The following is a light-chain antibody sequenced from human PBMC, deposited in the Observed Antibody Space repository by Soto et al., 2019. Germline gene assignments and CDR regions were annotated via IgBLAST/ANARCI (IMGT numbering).Light chain of an antibody. CDR3: CSYAGSYTYV. CDR2: DVS. J-gene: IGLJ1*01. Sequence: QSALTQLRSVSGSPGQSVTISCTGTSSDVGGYNYVSWYQQHPGKAPKLMTYDVSKRPSGVPDRFSGSKSGNTASLTISGLQAEDEADYYCCSYAGSYTYVFGTGTKVTVL. V-gene: IGLV2-11*01. CDR1: SSDVGGYNY.